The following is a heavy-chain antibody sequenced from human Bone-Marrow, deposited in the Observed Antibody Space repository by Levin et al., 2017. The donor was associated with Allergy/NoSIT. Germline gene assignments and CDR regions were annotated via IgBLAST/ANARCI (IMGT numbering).Heavy chain of an antibody. CDR2: IGTAGDT. J-gene: IGHJ4*02. V-gene: IGHV3-13*01. CDR1: GFTFSSYD. Sequence: PGGSLRLSCAASGFTFSSYDMHWVRQATGKGLEWVSAIGTAGDTYYPGSVKGRFTISRENAKNSLYLQMNSLRAGDTALYYCARAAGREGFDYWGQGTLVTVSS. D-gene: IGHD1-26*01. CDR3: ARAAGREGFDY.